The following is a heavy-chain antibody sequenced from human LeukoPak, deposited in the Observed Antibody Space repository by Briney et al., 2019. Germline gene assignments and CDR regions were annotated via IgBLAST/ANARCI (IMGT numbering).Heavy chain of an antibody. CDR3: ARYCGSENYCISY. J-gene: IGHJ4*01. D-gene: IGHD3-10*01. CDR2: INHSGTI. CDR1: GASFSANY. V-gene: IGHV4-34*01. Sequence: SETLSLTCAVYGASFSANYWIWIRQPPGKGLEWIGEINHSGTITYKPSLKSRLTISADTSKNQFSLRLSSVTAADTAVYYCARYCGSENYCISYWGQGTLVTVSS.